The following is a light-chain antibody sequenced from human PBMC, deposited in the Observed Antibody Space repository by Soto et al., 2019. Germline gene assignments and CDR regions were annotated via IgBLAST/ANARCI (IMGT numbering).Light chain of an antibody. J-gene: IGKJ2*01. CDR2: WAS. CDR1: QSVLYSSNNKNY. CDR3: QKYYSTPHT. V-gene: IGKV4-1*01. Sequence: DIVMTQSPDSLAVSLGERATINCKSSQSVLYSSNNKNYLAWYQQKPGQPPKLLIYWASTRESGVPDRFSGSGSGTDFTLTISSLQAEDVAVYYCQKYYSTPHTFCQGTKLEIK.